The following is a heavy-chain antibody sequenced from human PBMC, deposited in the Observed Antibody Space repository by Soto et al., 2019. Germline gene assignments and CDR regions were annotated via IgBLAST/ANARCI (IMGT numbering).Heavy chain of an antibody. CDR1: GYTFVSYG. D-gene: IGHD3-22*01. Sequence: QIQLVQSAAEVKKPGASVKVSCKTSGYTFVSYGISWVRQAPGQGLEWMGWISPYNGNTNFAQRFRGRVTLTTDTSRDIVSTDLGSLKSDDTDVYYCARAHNFFDSSGYYDHWGQGTLITVSS. V-gene: IGHV1-18*04. J-gene: IGHJ5*02. CDR2: ISPYNGNT. CDR3: ARAHNFFDSSGYYDH.